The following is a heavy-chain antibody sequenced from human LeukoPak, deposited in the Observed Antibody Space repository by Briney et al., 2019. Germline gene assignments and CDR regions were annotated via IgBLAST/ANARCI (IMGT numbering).Heavy chain of an antibody. CDR1: GFTFSSYE. J-gene: IGHJ4*02. D-gene: IGHD1-26*01. CDR3: ASNSGGAGPLYFDY. V-gene: IGHV3-48*03. CDR2: ISSSGSTI. Sequence: GGSLRLSCAASGFTFSSYEMNWVRQAPGKGLEWVSYISSSGSTIYYADSVKGRFTISRDNAKSSLYLQMNSLRAEDTAVYYCASNSGGAGPLYFDYWGQGALVTVSS.